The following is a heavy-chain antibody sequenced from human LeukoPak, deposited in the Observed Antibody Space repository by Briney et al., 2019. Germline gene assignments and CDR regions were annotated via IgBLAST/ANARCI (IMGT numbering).Heavy chain of an antibody. V-gene: IGHV1-2*02. CDR3: AREQDIGMVSALDY. CDR2: INPNSGDT. J-gene: IGHJ4*02. D-gene: IGHD5-18*01. Sequence: GASVKVSCKASGYTFTDYYVHWVRQAPGLGLEWMGWINPNSGDTNYAQKFQGRATMTRDTSISTAYMELSRLRSDDTAVYYCAREQDIGMVSALDYWGQGTLVTVSS. CDR1: GYTFTDYY.